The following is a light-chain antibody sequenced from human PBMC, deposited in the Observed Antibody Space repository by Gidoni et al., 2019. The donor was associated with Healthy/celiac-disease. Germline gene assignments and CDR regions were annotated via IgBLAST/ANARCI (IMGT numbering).Light chain of an antibody. J-gene: IGKJ1*01. V-gene: IGKV2-28*01. Sequence: DIVMTQSPLSLPVTPGEPASISCRSSQSLLHSKGYNYLEWYLQKPGQSPQLLIYLGSNRASGVPDRFSGSGSGTDFTLKISRVEAEDVGVYYCMQALQTPRTFGQGTKVEIK. CDR3: MQALQTPRT. CDR1: QSLLHSKGYNY. CDR2: LGS.